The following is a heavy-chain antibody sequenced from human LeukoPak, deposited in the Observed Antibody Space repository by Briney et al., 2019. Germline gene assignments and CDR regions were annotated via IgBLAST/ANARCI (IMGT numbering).Heavy chain of an antibody. V-gene: IGHV4-39*01. J-gene: IGHJ4*02. CDR1: GGSISSSSYY. CDR2: IYYSGST. CDR3: ARGLLCDFWSGYYSGNYGHFDY. Sequence: PSETLSLTCTVSGGSISSSSYYWGWIRQPPGKGLEWIGSIYYSGSTYYNPSLKSRVTISVDTSKNQFSLKLSSVTAADTAVYYCARGLLCDFWSGYYSGNYGHFDYWGQGTLVTVSS. D-gene: IGHD3-3*01.